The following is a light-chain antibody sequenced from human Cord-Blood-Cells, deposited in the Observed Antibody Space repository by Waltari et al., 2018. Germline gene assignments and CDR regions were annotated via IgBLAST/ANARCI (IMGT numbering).Light chain of an antibody. J-gene: IGLJ1*01. CDR2: EVS. Sequence: QPPSASGSPGQSVTISCTGTSSDVGGYNYVSWYQQHPGKAPKLMIYEVSKRPSGVPDRFSGSKSGNTASLTVSGLQAEDEADYYCSSYAGSNNYVFGTGTKVTVL. CDR3: SSYAGSNNYV. V-gene: IGLV2-8*01. CDR1: SSDVGGYNY.